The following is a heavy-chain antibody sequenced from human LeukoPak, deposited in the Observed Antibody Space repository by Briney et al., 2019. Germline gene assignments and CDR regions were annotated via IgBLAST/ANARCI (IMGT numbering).Heavy chain of an antibody. J-gene: IGHJ4*02. Sequence: SETLSLTCTVSGLSISSYYWSWLRQPPGKGLEWIGYIYYSGSTNYNPSLKSRVTISVDTSKNQFSLKLSSVTAADTAVYYCAGAEAVPGTFDYWGQGTLVTVSS. CDR3: AGAEAVPGTFDY. CDR1: GLSISSYY. D-gene: IGHD6-19*01. V-gene: IGHV4-59*01. CDR2: IYYSGST.